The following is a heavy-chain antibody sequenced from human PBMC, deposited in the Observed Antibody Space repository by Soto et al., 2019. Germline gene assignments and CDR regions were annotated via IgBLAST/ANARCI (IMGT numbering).Heavy chain of an antibody. CDR3: AKDSPGVGYFDY. J-gene: IGHJ4*02. CDR2: ISGDGGST. V-gene: IGHV3-43*02. D-gene: IGHD1-26*01. CDR1: GFTFDDYA. Sequence: GGSLRLSCAASGFTFDDYAMHWVRQAPGKGLEWVSLISGDGGSTYYADSVKGRFTISRDNSKNSLYLQMNSLRTEDTDLYYCAKDSPGVGYFDYWGQGTLVTVSS.